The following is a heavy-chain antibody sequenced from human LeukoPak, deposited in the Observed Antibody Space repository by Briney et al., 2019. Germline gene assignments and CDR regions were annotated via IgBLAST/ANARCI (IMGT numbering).Heavy chain of an antibody. J-gene: IGHJ4*02. D-gene: IGHD1-26*01. CDR2: IMEDASEK. CDR1: GFTFSSYW. CDR3: ARDPGRGGSYFDY. V-gene: IGHV3-7*01. Sequence: PGGSLRLSCAASGFTFSSYWMTWARHARGGGRVWVASIMEDASEKYFMACVKGRFTISRDNAKNSLSLQMNSLRAEDTAVYYCARDPGRGGSYFDYWGRGTLVTVSS.